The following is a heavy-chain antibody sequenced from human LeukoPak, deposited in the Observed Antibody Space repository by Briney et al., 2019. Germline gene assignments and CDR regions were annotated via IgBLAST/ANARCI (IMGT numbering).Heavy chain of an antibody. CDR2: IYSDNT. D-gene: IGHD3-10*01. V-gene: IGHV3-53*01. J-gene: IGHJ4*02. CDR3: ARQNYGSAPLRY. Sequence: GGSLRLSCTVSGFTVSSNSMSWVRQAPGKGLEWVSFIYSDNTHYSDSVKGRFTISRDNSKNTLYLQMNSLRAEDTAVYYCARQNYGSAPLRYWGQGTLVTVSS. CDR1: GFTVSSNS.